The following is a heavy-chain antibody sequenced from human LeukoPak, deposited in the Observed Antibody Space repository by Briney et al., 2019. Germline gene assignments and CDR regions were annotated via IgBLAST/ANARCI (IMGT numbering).Heavy chain of an antibody. D-gene: IGHD6-6*01. Sequence: GGSLRLSCAASGFTFSDHYMDWVRQAPGKVLEWVGRTRNKANSYTTEYAATVKGRFTISRDDSKNSLYLQMNSLKTEDTAVYYCARSSWGAFDIWGQGTMVTVSS. CDR2: TRNKANSYTT. J-gene: IGHJ3*02. V-gene: IGHV3-72*01. CDR1: GFTFSDHY. CDR3: ARSSWGAFDI.